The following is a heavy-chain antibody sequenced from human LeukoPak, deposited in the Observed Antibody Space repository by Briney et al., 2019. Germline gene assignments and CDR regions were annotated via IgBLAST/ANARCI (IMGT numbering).Heavy chain of an antibody. CDR3: ARGQDIAVAGTRDYYYYMDV. D-gene: IGHD6-19*01. J-gene: IGHJ6*03. CDR2: MNPNSGNT. V-gene: IGHV1-8*03. CDR1: GYTFTSYD. Sequence: ASVKVSCKASGYTFTSYDINWVRQATGQGLEWMGWMNPNSGNTGYAQKFQGRVTITRNTSISTAYMELSSLRSEDTAVYYCARGQDIAVAGTRDYYYYMDVWGKGTTVTVSS.